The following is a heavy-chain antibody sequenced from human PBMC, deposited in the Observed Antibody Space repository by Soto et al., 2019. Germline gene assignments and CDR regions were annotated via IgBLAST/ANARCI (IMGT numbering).Heavy chain of an antibody. CDR1: GSTFSNAW. CDR2: IKSKTHGGTI. J-gene: IGHJ6*02. D-gene: IGHD3-3*01. Sequence: GSLRLSCAASGSTFSNAWMSWVRQAPGKGLEWVGRIKSKTHGGTIDFAAPVKGRFSISRDDSKNTLYLQMNSLKTEDTGLYYCTTDSRFLECSSYYYGMDVWGQGTTVTVSS. V-gene: IGHV3-15*01. CDR3: TTDSRFLECSSYYYGMDV.